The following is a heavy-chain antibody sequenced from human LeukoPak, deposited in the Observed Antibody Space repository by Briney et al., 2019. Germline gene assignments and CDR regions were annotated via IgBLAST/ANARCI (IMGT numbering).Heavy chain of an antibody. CDR3: ARECGIAVAGTRSGLPRYYYYGMDV. J-gene: IGHJ6*02. CDR1: GFTFSSYA. Sequence: GGSLRLSCAASGFTFSSYAVSWVRQAPGKGLEWVSVIYSGGSTYYADSVKGRFTISRDNSKNTLYLQMNSLRAEDTAVYYCARECGIAVAGTRSGLPRYYYYGMDVWGQGTTVTVSS. V-gene: IGHV3-66*01. D-gene: IGHD6-19*01. CDR2: IYSGGST.